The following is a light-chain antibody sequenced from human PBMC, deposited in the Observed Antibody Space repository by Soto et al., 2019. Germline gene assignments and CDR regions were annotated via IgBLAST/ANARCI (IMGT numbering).Light chain of an antibody. Sequence: QSVLTQPPSASGTPGRRVTISCSGSNSNIGSNTLTWYQQLPGTAPILLIYSNNQRSSGVPDRFSGSRSGTSGSLAISGLQSEDEADYYCATWDDRLNGYVFGSGTKLTVL. CDR2: SNN. V-gene: IGLV1-44*01. J-gene: IGLJ1*01. CDR3: ATWDDRLNGYV. CDR1: NSNIGSNT.